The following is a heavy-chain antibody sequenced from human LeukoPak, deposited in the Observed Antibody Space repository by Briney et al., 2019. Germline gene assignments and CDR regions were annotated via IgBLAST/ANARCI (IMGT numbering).Heavy chain of an antibody. CDR1: GFTFKDYA. Sequence: GGSLRLSCPASGFTFKDYAMYWVRQTPGKGLEWVTLISYDGYDKSYADSVRGRFTISRDNSKNTLYLQMDSLRSEDTAVYYCARDFFPIVDSSWYEIGYWGQGTLVTVSS. CDR2: ISYDGYDK. CDR3: ARDFFPIVDSSWYEIGY. D-gene: IGHD6-13*01. J-gene: IGHJ4*02. V-gene: IGHV3-30-3*01.